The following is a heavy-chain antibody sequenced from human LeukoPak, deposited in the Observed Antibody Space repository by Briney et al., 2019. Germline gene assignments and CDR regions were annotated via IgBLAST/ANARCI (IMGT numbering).Heavy chain of an antibody. CDR1: GGSISSSSYY. D-gene: IGHD6-13*01. J-gene: IGHJ5*02. CDR2: IYYSGST. V-gene: IGHV4-39*07. Sequence: SETLSLTCTVSGGSISSSSYYWGWIRQPPGKGLEWIGSIYYSGSTYYNPSLKSRVTISVDTSKNQFSLKLSSVTAADTAVYYCARGKGGYSSSWKSGGADWFDPWGQGTLVTVSS. CDR3: ARGKGGYSSSWKSGGADWFDP.